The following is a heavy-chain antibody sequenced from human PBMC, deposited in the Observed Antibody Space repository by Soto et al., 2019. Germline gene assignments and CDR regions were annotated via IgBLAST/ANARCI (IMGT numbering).Heavy chain of an antibody. V-gene: IGHV3-73*01. J-gene: IGHJ3*02. CDR3: TRHSSSSHAFDI. CDR2: IRSKANSYAT. Sequence: GGSLRLSCAASGFTFSGSAMHWVRQASRKGLEWVGRIRSKANSYATAYAASVKGRFTISRDDSKNTAYLQMNSLKTEDTAVYYCTRHSSSSHAFDIWGQGTMVTVSS. D-gene: IGHD6-6*01. CDR1: GFTFSGSA.